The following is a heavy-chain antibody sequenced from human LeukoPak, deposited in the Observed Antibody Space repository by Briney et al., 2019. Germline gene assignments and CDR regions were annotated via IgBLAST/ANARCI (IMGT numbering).Heavy chain of an antibody. CDR3: AKSGLIRFDY. CDR2: ISGSGGT. V-gene: IGHV3-23*01. J-gene: IGHJ4*02. D-gene: IGHD2-15*01. CDR1: GFTFSSYA. Sequence: GGSLRLSCAASGFTFSSYAMSWVRQAPGKGLEWVSGISGSGGTYYADSVKGRFTISRDNSKNTLYLQMNSLRAEDTAVYYCAKSGLIRFDYWGQGTLVTVSS.